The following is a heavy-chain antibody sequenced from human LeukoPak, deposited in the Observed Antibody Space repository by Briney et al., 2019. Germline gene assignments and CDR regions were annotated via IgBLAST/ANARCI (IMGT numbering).Heavy chain of an antibody. V-gene: IGHV4-61*01. Sequence: SETLSLTCTVSGGSVSSGSYYWSWIRQPPGKGLEWIGYIYYSGSTNYNPSLKSRVTISVDTSKNQFSLKLSSVTAADTAVYYCARDYYDSSGYYFDYWGQGTLVTVSS. J-gene: IGHJ4*02. CDR1: GGSVSSGSYY. CDR2: IYYSGST. D-gene: IGHD3-22*01. CDR3: ARDYYDSSGYYFDY.